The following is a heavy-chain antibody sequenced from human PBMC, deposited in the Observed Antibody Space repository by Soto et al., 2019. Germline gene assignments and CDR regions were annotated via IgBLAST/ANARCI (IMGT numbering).Heavy chain of an antibody. CDR1: GFTFSSYA. V-gene: IGHV3-64*01. Sequence: EVQLVESGGGLVQPGGSLRLSCAASGFTFSSYAMHWVRQAPGKGLEYVSAITSNGGNTDYASSVQGRFTISRDNSKKTLYLQMGSLRAGDMAVYYCAGRIPFGYGLDVWGQGTTVTVSS. J-gene: IGHJ6*02. D-gene: IGHD2-21*01. CDR2: ITSNGGNT. CDR3: AGRIPFGYGLDV.